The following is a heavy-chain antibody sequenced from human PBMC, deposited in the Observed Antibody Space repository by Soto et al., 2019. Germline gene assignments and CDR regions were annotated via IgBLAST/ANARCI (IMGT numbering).Heavy chain of an antibody. CDR1: GGSISSGGYY. Sequence: PSETLSLTYTVSGGSISSGGYYWSWIRQHPGKGLEWIGYIYYSGSTYYNPSLKSRVTISVDTSKNQFSLKLSSVTAADTAVYYCARSSPHTIFGVVNAFDIWGQGTMVTVSS. V-gene: IGHV4-31*03. D-gene: IGHD3-3*01. CDR2: IYYSGST. J-gene: IGHJ3*02. CDR3: ARSSPHTIFGVVNAFDI.